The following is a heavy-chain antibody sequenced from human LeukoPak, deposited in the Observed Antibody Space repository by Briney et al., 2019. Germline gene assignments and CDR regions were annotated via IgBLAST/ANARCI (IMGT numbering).Heavy chain of an antibody. V-gene: IGHV4-34*01. CDR1: GGSFSGYL. J-gene: IGHJ4*02. CDR3: TRHAEEWGSYDLDY. D-gene: IGHD1-26*01. Sequence: PSETLSLTCAVYGGSFSGYLWSWLRQSRGKGLEWIGEINYGGITNYNPSLKSRVSISIDKSKNQFSLKLSSVTAADTAVYYCTRHAEEWGSYDLDYWGQGTLVTVSS. CDR2: INYGGIT.